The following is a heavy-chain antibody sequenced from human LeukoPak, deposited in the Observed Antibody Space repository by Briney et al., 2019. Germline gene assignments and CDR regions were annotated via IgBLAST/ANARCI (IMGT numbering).Heavy chain of an antibody. CDR1: GGSISSYY. CDR2: NYYSGST. D-gene: IGHD3-10*01. Sequence: SETLSLTCTVSGGSISSYYWSWIRQPPGKGLEWIGYNYYSGSTNYNPSLKSRVTISVDTSKNQFSLKLSSVTAADTAVYYCARDVPQNGELDYWGQGTLVTVSS. CDR3: ARDVPQNGELDY. J-gene: IGHJ4*02. V-gene: IGHV4-59*01.